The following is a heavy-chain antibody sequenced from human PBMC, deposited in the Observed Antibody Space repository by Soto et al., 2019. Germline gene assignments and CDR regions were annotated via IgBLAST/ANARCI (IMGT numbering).Heavy chain of an antibody. D-gene: IGHD6-13*01. Sequence: PGESLKISCKGSGYSFPSYWIAWVRQMPGKGLEWMGIIYPRDSDTRYSPSFQGQVTISTDKSISTAYLQWSSLKASDTAMYYCARSISSWREFDYWGQGTLVPVSS. V-gene: IGHV5-51*01. CDR1: GYSFPSYW. CDR3: ARSISSWREFDY. CDR2: IYPRDSDT. J-gene: IGHJ4*02.